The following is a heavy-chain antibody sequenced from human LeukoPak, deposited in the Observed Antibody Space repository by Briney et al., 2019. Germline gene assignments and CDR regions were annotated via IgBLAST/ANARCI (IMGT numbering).Heavy chain of an antibody. CDR3: ARSAGYQLLEGYYYYMDV. CDR1: GGSISSYY. J-gene: IGHJ6*03. D-gene: IGHD2-2*01. V-gene: IGHV4-59*01. Sequence: PSETLSLTCTVSGGSISSYYWSWIRQPPGKGLEWIGYIYYSGSTNYNPSLKSRVTISVDTSKNQFSLKLSSVTTADTAVYYCARSAGYQLLEGYYYYMDVWGKGTTVTVSS. CDR2: IYYSGST.